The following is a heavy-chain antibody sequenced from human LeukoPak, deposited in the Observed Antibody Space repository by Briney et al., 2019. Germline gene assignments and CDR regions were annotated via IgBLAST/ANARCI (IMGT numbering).Heavy chain of an antibody. D-gene: IGHD1-20*01. V-gene: IGHV3-30*18. Sequence: GGSLRLSCAASGFTFSDYGMHWVRQAPGKGLEWVAVISYEGSNRYYADSVKGRFTISRDNSKNTLYLQMNSLRGEDTAVYYCAKKGSGLTGTTVGLDYWGQGTLVTVSS. J-gene: IGHJ4*02. CDR2: ISYEGSNR. CDR1: GFTFSDYG. CDR3: AKKGSGLTGTTVGLDY.